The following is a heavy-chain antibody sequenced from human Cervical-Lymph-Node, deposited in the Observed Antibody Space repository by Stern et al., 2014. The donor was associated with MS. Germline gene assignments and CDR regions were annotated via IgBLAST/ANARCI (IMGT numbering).Heavy chain of an antibody. Sequence: QVQLVQSGAEVKKPGSSVKVSCKASGGPFSSYGISWVRQAPGQGLEWMGGIIPIFGTPNYAQKFQGRVTITADESTSTAYMELSSLRYEDTAVYSCAGLNSAYYYGMDVWGQGTTVTVSS. D-gene: IGHD1-1*01. CDR1: GGPFSSYG. V-gene: IGHV1-69*01. CDR3: AGLNSAYYYGMDV. J-gene: IGHJ6*02. CDR2: IIPIFGTP.